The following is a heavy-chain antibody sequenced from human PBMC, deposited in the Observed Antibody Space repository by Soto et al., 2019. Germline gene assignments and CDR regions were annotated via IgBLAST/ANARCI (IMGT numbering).Heavy chain of an antibody. V-gene: IGHV1-69*02. Sequence: QVQLVQSGAEVKKPGSSVKVSCTASEGTFNFYTINWVRQAPGQGLEWVGRVNPIVGMSNYGQKFQGRVSSTAAKSTTPASMSLNSLKSQDTAIYYCATSYGSGSTHFDSWGQGTLVTVSS. CDR1: EGTFNFYT. CDR3: ATSYGSGSTHFDS. CDR2: VNPIVGMS. D-gene: IGHD3-10*01. J-gene: IGHJ4*02.